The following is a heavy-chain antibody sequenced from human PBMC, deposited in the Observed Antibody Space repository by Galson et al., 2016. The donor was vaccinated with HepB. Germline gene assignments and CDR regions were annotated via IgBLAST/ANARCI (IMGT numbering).Heavy chain of an antibody. Sequence: SVKVSCKASGGTFSTYAFSWVRQAPGQGLEWVGRSVPILGMANYAQQFQGRVPITADKSTNTSYMELSSLRSEDTAVYYCARDAVAVGGTLHFYYYGMDVWGQGTTVTVSS. CDR1: GGTFSTYA. CDR3: ARDAVAVGGTLHFYYYGMDV. J-gene: IGHJ6*02. D-gene: IGHD6-13*01. V-gene: IGHV1-69*04. CDR2: SVPILGMA.